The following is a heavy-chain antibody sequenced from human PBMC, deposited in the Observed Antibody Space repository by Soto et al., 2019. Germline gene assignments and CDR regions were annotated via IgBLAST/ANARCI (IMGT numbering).Heavy chain of an antibody. Sequence: QVQLVQSGAEVKKPGSSVKVSCKASGGTFSSYAISWVRQAPGQGLEWMGGIIPIFGTANYAQKFQGRVTITADESTSKAYMELSSLRSEDTAVYYCARGEVGASYYYYYGMDVWGQGTTVTVSS. CDR1: GGTFSSYA. V-gene: IGHV1-69*01. D-gene: IGHD1-26*01. CDR2: IIPIFGTA. J-gene: IGHJ6*02. CDR3: ARGEVGASYYYYYGMDV.